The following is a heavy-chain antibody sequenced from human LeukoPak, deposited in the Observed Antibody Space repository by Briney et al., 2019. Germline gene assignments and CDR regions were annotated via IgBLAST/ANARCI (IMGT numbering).Heavy chain of an antibody. CDR2: IYSGGST. J-gene: IGHJ3*02. Sequence: GGSLRLSCAASEFSVGSNYMTWVRQAPGKGLEWVSLIYSGGSTYYADSVKGRFTISRDNSKNTLYLQMNSLRAEDTAVYYCARVHLWFGEFPPRWDAFDIWGQGTMVTVSS. CDR3: ARVHLWFGEFPPRWDAFDI. CDR1: EFSVGSNY. V-gene: IGHV3-66*01. D-gene: IGHD3-10*01.